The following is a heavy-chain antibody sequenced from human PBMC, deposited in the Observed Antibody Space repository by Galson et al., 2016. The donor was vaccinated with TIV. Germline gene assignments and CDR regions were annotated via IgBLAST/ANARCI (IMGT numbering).Heavy chain of an antibody. CDR2: ITEDGSEK. CDR1: GFPFRDYW. CDR3: ARLGPSSVFDN. J-gene: IGHJ4*02. Sequence: SLRLSCAGSGFPFRDYWMTWVRQATGKGLEWVASITEDGSEKRYLDSVKGRFTFSRDNAKNSLYLQLRSLRAEDTAVYYCARLGPSSVFDNWGQGALVTVSS. V-gene: IGHV3-7*01.